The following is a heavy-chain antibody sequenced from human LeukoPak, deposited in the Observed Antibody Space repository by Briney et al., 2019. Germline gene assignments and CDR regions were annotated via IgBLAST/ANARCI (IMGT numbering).Heavy chain of an antibody. CDR1: GFTFSSYW. J-gene: IGHJ3*02. D-gene: IGHD5-18*01. Sequence: PGGSLRLSCAASGFTFSSYWMSWVRPAPGKGLEWVANIKQDGSEKYYVDSVKGRFTISRDNAKNSLYLQMNSLRAEDTAVYYCARELDTAMVTGYDAFDIWGQGTMVTVSS. CDR3: ARELDTAMVTGYDAFDI. V-gene: IGHV3-7*01. CDR2: IKQDGSEK.